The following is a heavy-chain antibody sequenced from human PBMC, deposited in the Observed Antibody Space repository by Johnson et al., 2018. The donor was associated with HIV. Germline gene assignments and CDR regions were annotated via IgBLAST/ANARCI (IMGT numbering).Heavy chain of an antibody. J-gene: IGHJ3*01. CDR1: GFTFSSYG. CDR3: AKDRGSGWPDGFEV. Sequence: QVQLVESGGGVVQPGGSLRLSCVASGFTFSSYGMHWVRQAPGKGLEWGAFIQYDESDKYYADSVKGRFTISRDNSKNTLFLQMKRLRAEDTAVYYCAKDRGSGWPDGFEVWGQGAMVTVSS. D-gene: IGHD6-19*01. V-gene: IGHV3-30*02. CDR2: IQYDESDK.